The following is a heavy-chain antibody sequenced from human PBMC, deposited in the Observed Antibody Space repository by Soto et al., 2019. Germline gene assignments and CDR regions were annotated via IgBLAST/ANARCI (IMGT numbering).Heavy chain of an antibody. CDR2: IRSKANSYAT. Sequence: EVQLVESGGGLVQPGGSLKLSCAASGFTFSDSAMHWVRQASGKGLEWVGRIRSKANSYATSYGASVRGRFSISRDDSKTTVYLQMNSLKTDDTAVYYCTRRGKTGDESDYWGPGTLVTVSS. J-gene: IGHJ4*02. CDR1: GFTFSDSA. V-gene: IGHV3-73*01. D-gene: IGHD7-27*01. CDR3: TRRGKTGDESDY.